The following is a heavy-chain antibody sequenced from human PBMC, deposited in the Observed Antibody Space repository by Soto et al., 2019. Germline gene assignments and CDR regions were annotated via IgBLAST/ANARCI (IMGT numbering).Heavy chain of an antibody. CDR1: GGSFSSNP. CDR3: ARGGRCYRSAPRYYCAY. V-gene: IGHV1-69*01. D-gene: IGHD2-15*01. Sequence: QVQLVQSGSEVKKPGSSVKVSCKASGGSFSSNPISWVRQAPGQGLEWMAGIIPIFATVHYAQKFQGRVTINADESTSTDFMELTSLKSEDTAVYFCARGGRCYRSAPRYYCAYWGQGTLVTVS. CDR2: IIPIFATV. J-gene: IGHJ4*02.